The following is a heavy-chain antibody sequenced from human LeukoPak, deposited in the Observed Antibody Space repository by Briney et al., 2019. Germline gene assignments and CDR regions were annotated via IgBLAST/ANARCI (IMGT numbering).Heavy chain of an antibody. Sequence: ASVKVSCKASGYTFTTSGISWVRQAPGQGLEWMGWISGYNGNTNYAQKFQGRVTMTRNTSITTAYMEMSSLRSEDTAMYFCARGPLDTGIYYVNYWGQGTLVTVSS. CDR3: ARGPLDTGIYYVNY. D-gene: IGHD1-26*01. CDR2: ISGYNGNT. J-gene: IGHJ4*02. CDR1: GYTFTTSG. V-gene: IGHV1-18*01.